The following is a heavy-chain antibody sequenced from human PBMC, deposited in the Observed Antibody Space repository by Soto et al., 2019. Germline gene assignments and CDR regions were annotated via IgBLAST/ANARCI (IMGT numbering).Heavy chain of an antibody. J-gene: IGHJ6*03. CDR3: AGTTSQQRYYMDV. V-gene: IGHV6-1*01. Sequence: SQTLSLTCAISGDSVSSNSAAWNWIRLSPSRGLEWLARTYYRSRWYNDYAVSVRSRITVNPDTSKNQFSLQLTSVTPEDTAVYYCAGTTSQQRYYMDVWGKGTTVIVSS. CDR1: GDSVSSNSAA. CDR2: TYYRSRWYN. D-gene: IGHD1-7*01.